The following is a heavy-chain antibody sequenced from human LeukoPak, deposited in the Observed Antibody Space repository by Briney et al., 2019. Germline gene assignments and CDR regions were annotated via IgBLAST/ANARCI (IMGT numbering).Heavy chain of an antibody. CDR1: GYTFTDYY. CDR3: ARVRYCSGGSCYPDAFDI. CDR2: INPNSGDT. J-gene: IGHJ3*02. Sequence: ASVKVSCKASGYTFTDYYMRWVRQAPGQGLEWMGRINPNSGDTNYAQKFQGRVTMTRDTSISTAYMELSRLRSDDTAVYYCARVRYCSGGSCYPDAFDIWGQGTMVTGSS. D-gene: IGHD2-15*01. V-gene: IGHV1-2*06.